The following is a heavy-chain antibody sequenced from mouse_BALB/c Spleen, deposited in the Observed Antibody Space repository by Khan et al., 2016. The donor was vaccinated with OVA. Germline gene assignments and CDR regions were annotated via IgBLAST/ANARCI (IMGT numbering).Heavy chain of an antibody. Sequence: EVELVESGGGLVKPGGSLKLSCAASGFSFSTYTMSWVRQTPEKRLEWVATISSGSTYTNYPDSVRGRSTFTRDNAKNTLYLQMSSLKSEDTAMYYCTRDGNYAHWYFDVWGAGTTVTVSS. V-gene: IGHV5-6-4*01. J-gene: IGHJ1*01. CDR1: GFSFSTYT. CDR3: TRDGNYAHWYFDV. D-gene: IGHD2-1*01. CDR2: ISSGSTYT.